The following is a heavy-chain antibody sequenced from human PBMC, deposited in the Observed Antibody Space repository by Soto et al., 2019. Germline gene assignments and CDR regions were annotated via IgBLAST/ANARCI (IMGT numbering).Heavy chain of an antibody. V-gene: IGHV4-39*01. CDR2: IYYSGST. D-gene: IGHD3-9*01. Sequence: QLQLQESGPGLVKPSETLSLTCTVSGGSISSSSYYWGWIRQPPGKGLEWIGSIYYSGSTYYNPSLKSRVTISVDTSKNQFSLKLSSVTAADTAVYYCARLYYDILTGYWGYWGQGTLVTVSS. CDR1: GGSISSSSYY. J-gene: IGHJ4*02. CDR3: ARLYYDILTGYWGY.